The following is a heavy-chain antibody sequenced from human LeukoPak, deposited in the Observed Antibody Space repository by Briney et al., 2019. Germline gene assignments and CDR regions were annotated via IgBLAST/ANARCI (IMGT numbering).Heavy chain of an antibody. CDR3: AREIDDSTNWFDP. D-gene: IGHD3-22*01. J-gene: IGHJ5*02. V-gene: IGHV4-59*01. CDR1: GGSISSYY. Sequence: SSETLSLTCTVSGGSISSYYWSWIRQPPGKGLEWIGYIYYSGSTNYNPSLKSRVTISVDTSKNQFSLKLSSVTAADTAVYYCAREIDDSTNWFDPWGQGTLVTVSS. CDR2: IYYSGST.